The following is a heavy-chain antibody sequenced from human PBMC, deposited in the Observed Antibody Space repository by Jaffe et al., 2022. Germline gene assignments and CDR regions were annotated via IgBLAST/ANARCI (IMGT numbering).Heavy chain of an antibody. CDR3: ARDGPMVRGVNDNWFDP. CDR2: IYHSGST. V-gene: IGHV4-38-2*02. Sequence: QVQLQESGPGLVKPSETLSLTCAVSGYSISSGYYWGWIRQPPGKGLEWIGSIYHSGSTYYNPSLKSRVTISVDTSKNQFSLKLSSVTAADTAVYYCARDGPMVRGVNDNWFDPWGQGTLVTVSS. CDR1: GYSISSGYY. J-gene: IGHJ5*02. D-gene: IGHD3-10*01.